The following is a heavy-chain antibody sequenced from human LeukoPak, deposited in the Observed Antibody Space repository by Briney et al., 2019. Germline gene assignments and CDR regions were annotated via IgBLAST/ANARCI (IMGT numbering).Heavy chain of an antibody. CDR1: GFTFSRHG. CDR3: ARDGGRDGYNWAFDI. J-gene: IGHJ3*02. D-gene: IGHD5-24*01. Sequence: GGSLRLSCVASGFTFSRHGMNWVRQAPGKGLEWVSGISPSGDIKYYVDSVKGRFTVSRDNSKNTLYLQINSLRAEDTAVYYCARDGGRDGYNWAFDIWGQGTMVTVSS. V-gene: IGHV3-23*01. CDR2: ISPSGDIK.